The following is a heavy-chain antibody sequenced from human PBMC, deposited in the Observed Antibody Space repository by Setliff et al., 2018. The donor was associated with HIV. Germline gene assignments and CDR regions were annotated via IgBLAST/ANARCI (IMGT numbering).Heavy chain of an antibody. V-gene: IGHV3-20*04. CDR1: GFTFDDYG. Sequence: GGSLRLSCAASGFTFDDYGMIGVSQAPGKGLEWVSGINWNGGSTGYADSVSGRFTIARDNAKNSLYLQMNSLRAEYPAMYYCARDDYGDYEGYYYYCMDVWGRGTTVTFSS. D-gene: IGHD4-17*01. J-gene: IGHJ6*03. CDR2: INWNGGST. CDR3: ARDDYGDYEGYYYYCMDV.